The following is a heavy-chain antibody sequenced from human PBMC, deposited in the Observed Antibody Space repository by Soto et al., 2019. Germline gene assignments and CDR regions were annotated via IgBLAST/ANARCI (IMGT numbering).Heavy chain of an antibody. J-gene: IGHJ6*02. CDR3: ARDLWGYCGTDCYPLDV. Sequence: LSLTCTVSGGSISSGGYYWSWIRQHPGKGLEWIGYIYYSGSTYYNPSLKSRVTISVDTSKNQFSLKLSSVTAADTAVYYCARDLWGYCGTDCYPLDVWGQGTTVTLSS. CDR1: GGSISSGGYY. D-gene: IGHD2-21*02. CDR2: IYYSGST. V-gene: IGHV4-31*03.